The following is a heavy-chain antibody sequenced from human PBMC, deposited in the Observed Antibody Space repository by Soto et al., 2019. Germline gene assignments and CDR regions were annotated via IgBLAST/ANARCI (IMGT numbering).Heavy chain of an antibody. CDR2: IYYSGST. CDR1: GGSISSSSYY. CDR3: AREKGSYDILTGYYLGAGYWFDP. Sequence: SETLALTCTVSGGSISSSSYYWGWIRQPPGKGLEWIGSIYYSGSTYYNPSLKSRVTISVDTSKNQFSLKLSSVTAADTAVYYCAREKGSYDILTGYYLGAGYWFDPWGQGTLVT. V-gene: IGHV4-39*02. J-gene: IGHJ5*02. D-gene: IGHD3-9*01.